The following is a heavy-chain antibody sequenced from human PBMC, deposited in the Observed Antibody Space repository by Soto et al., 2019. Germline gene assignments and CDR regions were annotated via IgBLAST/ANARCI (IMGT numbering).Heavy chain of an antibody. CDR3: ASLFSRYDFWSGYSFYYYYYGMDV. Sequence: QVQLQESGPGLVKPSQTLSLTCTVSGGSISSGGYYWSWIRQHPGKGLEWIGYIYYSGSTYYNPSLKSRVTISVDTSKNQVSLKLSSVTAADTAVYYCASLFSRYDFWSGYSFYYYYYGMDVWGQGTPVTVSS. V-gene: IGHV4-31*03. CDR1: GGSISSGGYY. D-gene: IGHD3-3*01. J-gene: IGHJ6*02. CDR2: IYYSGST.